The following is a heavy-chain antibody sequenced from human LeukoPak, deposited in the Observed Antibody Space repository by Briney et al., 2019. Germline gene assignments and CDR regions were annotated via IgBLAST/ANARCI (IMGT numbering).Heavy chain of an antibody. V-gene: IGHV3-30-3*01. J-gene: IGHJ4*02. CDR2: ISYDGSNQ. D-gene: IGHD6-19*01. CDR3: ARDNIRYSSGWYGLVDY. Sequence: GGSLRLSCAASGFTFSSYAMHWVRQAPGKGLEWLAVISYDGSNQYYADSVKGRFTISRDNSKNTLYVEMNSLRAEDTAVYYCARDNIRYSSGWYGLVDYWGQGSLVTVSS. CDR1: GFTFSSYA.